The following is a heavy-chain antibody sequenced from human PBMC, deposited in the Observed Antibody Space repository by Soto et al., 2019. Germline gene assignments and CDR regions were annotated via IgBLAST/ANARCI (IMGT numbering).Heavy chain of an antibody. D-gene: IGHD1-1*01. CDR1: GFTFSSYS. CDR2: ISSSSSTI. Sequence: GGSLRLSCAASGFTFSSYSMNWVRQAPGKGLEWVSYISSSSSTIYYADSVKGRFTISRDNAKNSLYLQMNSLRDEDTAVYYCAREAGTTDYYYGMDVWGQGTTVTVS. CDR3: AREAGTTDYYYGMDV. J-gene: IGHJ6*02. V-gene: IGHV3-48*02.